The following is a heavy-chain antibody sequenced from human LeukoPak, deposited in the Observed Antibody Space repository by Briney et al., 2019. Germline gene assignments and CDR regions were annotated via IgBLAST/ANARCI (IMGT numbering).Heavy chain of an antibody. V-gene: IGHV3-21*06. Sequence: GGSLRLSCAASGFTFSSYSMNWVRQAPGKGLEWVSSISSSSSYIYYADSVKGRFTISRDNAKSSLYLQMNSLRAEDTAVYYCARETPRRGETRDGYRWGQGTLVTVSS. J-gene: IGHJ4*02. CDR2: ISSSSSYI. CDR1: GFTFSSYS. D-gene: IGHD5-24*01. CDR3: ARETPRRGETRDGYR.